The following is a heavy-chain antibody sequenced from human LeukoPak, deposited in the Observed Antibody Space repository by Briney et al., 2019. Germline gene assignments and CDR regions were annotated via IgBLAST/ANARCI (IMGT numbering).Heavy chain of an antibody. J-gene: IGHJ4*02. CDR2: IYHSGST. Sequence: PSETLSLTCAVSGYSISSGYYWGWIRQPPGKGLEWIGSIYHSGSTYYNPSLKSRVTISVDTSKNQFSLKPSSVTAADTTVYYCARHSYHVGAISLDYWGQGTLVTVSS. V-gene: IGHV4-38-2*01. CDR1: GYSISSGYY. CDR3: ARHSYHVGAISLDY. D-gene: IGHD1-26*01.